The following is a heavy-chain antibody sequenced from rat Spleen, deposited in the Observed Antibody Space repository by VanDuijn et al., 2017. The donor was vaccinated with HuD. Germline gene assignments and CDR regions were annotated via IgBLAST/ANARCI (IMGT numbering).Heavy chain of an antibody. V-gene: IGHV5-7*01. Sequence: EVQLVESGGGLVQPGRSLKLSCAASGFTFSNYDMAWVRQAPKKGLEWVATISYDGSSTNYRDSVKGRFTISRDNAKSTLYLRMDSLRSEDTATYYCTRKGELWGQGVMVTVSS. J-gene: IGHJ2*01. CDR3: TRKGEL. CDR1: GFTFSNYD. CDR2: ISYDGSST. D-gene: IGHD5-1*01.